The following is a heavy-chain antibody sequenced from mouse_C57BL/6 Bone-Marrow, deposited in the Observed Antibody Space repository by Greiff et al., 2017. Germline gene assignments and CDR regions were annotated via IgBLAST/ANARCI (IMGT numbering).Heavy chain of an antibody. D-gene: IGHD1-1*01. J-gene: IGHJ3*01. V-gene: IGHV1-19*01. Sequence: VQLQQSGPVLVKPGASVKMSCKASGYTFTDYYMNWVKQSHGKSLEWIGVINPYNGGTSYNQKFKGKATLTVDQSSSTAYIELNSLTAEDSAVYFCARPLYDYGSPPFAYWGQGTLVTVSA. CDR2: INPYNGGT. CDR1: GYTFTDYY. CDR3: ARPLYDYGSPPFAY.